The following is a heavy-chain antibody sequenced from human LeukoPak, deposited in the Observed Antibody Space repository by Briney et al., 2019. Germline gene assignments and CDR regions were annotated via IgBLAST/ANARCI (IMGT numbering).Heavy chain of an antibody. CDR2: IGGSGSA. Sequence: GGSLRLSCAASGFTLSNYAMNWVRQAPGKGLEWVSGIGGSGSAYYADSVKGRFSISRDNSKNTLYLQMDNLRAEDTAVYYCARDRRFGGYSYGYGLDYWGQGTLVTVSS. D-gene: IGHD5-18*01. J-gene: IGHJ4*02. CDR1: GFTLSNYA. CDR3: ARDRRFGGYSYGYGLDY. V-gene: IGHV3-23*01.